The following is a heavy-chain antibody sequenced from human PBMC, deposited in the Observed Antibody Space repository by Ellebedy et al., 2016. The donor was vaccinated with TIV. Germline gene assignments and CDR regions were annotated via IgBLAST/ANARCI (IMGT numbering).Heavy chain of an antibody. D-gene: IGHD3-10*01. Sequence: AASVKVSCKASGYTFTSYGISWVRQAPGQGLEWMGRISAYNGNTNYAQKLQGRVPMTTDTSTSTAYMEVRSLRSDDTAVYYCASRVRGLDGMDVWGQGTTVTVSS. J-gene: IGHJ6*02. CDR2: ISAYNGNT. V-gene: IGHV1-18*04. CDR3: ASRVRGLDGMDV. CDR1: GYTFTSYG.